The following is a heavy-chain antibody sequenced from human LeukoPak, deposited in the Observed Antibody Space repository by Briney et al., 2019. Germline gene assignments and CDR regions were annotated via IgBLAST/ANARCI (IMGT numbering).Heavy chain of an antibody. CDR3: ARSITMVRGVIKGLDY. CDR1: GYTFTGYD. J-gene: IGHJ4*02. D-gene: IGHD3-10*01. Sequence: ASMKVSCKASGYTFTGYDINWVRQATGQGLEWMGWMNPNSGNTGYAQKFQGRVTMTRNTSISTAYMELSSLRSEDTAVYYCARSITMVRGVIKGLDYWGQGTLVTVSS. V-gene: IGHV1-8*01. CDR2: MNPNSGNT.